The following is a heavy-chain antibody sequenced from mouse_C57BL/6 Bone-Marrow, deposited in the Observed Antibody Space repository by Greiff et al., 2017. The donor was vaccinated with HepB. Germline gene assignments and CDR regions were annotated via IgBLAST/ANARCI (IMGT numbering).Heavy chain of an antibody. Sequence: VKLQESGAELVRPGASVTLSCKASGYTFTDYEMHWVKQTPVHGLEWIGAIDPETGGTAYNQKFKGKAILTADKSSSTAYMELRSLTSEDSAVYYCTRRRLGRAMDYWGQGTSVTVSS. J-gene: IGHJ4*01. CDR2: IDPETGGT. D-gene: IGHD4-1*01. CDR1: GYTFTDYE. CDR3: TRRRLGRAMDY. V-gene: IGHV1-15*01.